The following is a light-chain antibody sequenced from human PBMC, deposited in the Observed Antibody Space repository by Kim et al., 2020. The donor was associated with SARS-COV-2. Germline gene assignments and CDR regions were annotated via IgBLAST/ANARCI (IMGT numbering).Light chain of an antibody. CDR1: QSVSSN. V-gene: IGKV3-15*01. J-gene: IGKJ2*01. CDR2: GAS. CDR3: QQYNNWPYT. Sequence: SVSPGEGATLSCRARQSVSSNLAWYQQKPRQAPRLLIYGASTRATSIPSRFSGSGSGTEFTLTISSLQSEDFAVYSCQQYNNWPYTFGQGTKLEI.